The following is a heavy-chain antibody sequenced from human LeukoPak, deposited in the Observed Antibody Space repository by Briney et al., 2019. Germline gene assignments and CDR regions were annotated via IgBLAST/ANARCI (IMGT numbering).Heavy chain of an antibody. CDR2: IRRKANSYAT. J-gene: IGHJ4*02. CDR1: GFTFSGSA. CDR3: ARGASGYSYAYGDY. Sequence: GGSLRLSCAASGFTFSGSAMHWVRQASGKGLEWVGRIRRKANSYATAYAASVKGRFTISRDDPKNPAYLQMNSLKTEDTAVYYCARGASGYSYAYGDYWGQGTLVTVSS. V-gene: IGHV3-73*01. D-gene: IGHD5-18*01.